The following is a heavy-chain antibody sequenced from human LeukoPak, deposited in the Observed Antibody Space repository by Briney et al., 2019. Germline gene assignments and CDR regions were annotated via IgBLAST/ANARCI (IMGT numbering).Heavy chain of an antibody. V-gene: IGHV3-21*01. J-gene: IGHJ4*02. CDR3: ARDQQKEIDY. CDR1: GSTFSTFS. CDR2: ISSSGSYI. Sequence: GGSLRLSCAASGSTFSTFSMNWVRQAPGKGLEWVSSISSSGSYISYADSVKGRFTISRDNAKNSLYLQMSSLRAEDTAVYYCARDQQKEIDYWGQGTLVTVSS.